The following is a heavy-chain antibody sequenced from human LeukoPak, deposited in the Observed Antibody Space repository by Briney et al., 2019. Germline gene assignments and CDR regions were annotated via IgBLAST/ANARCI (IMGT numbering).Heavy chain of an antibody. J-gene: IGHJ6*03. Sequence: SETLSLTCSVSGGAISRYYWSWIRQPPGKGLEWIGYIYYSGSTNYNPSLKSRVTISVDTSKNQFSLKLSSVTAADTAVYYCASGAYSYYYMDVWGKGTTVTVSS. CDR2: IYYSGST. CDR3: ASGAYSYYYMDV. D-gene: IGHD1-26*01. CDR1: GGAISRYY. V-gene: IGHV4-59*01.